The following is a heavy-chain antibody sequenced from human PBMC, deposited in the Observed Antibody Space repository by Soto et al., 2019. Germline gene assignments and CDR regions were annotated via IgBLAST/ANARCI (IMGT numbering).Heavy chain of an antibody. J-gene: IGHJ6*02. CDR3: ARHGHYYNGFDV. Sequence: TCTVCPASARSTSYYCAWIRQSPGEGLQWIGSAYFSGNSYHNPPLSSRLHISRDLSKNDLYLELTSVTAADTAVYYCARHGHYYNGFDVWGQGTTVTASS. CDR2: AYFSGNS. V-gene: IGHV4-39*01. CDR1: PASARSTSYY.